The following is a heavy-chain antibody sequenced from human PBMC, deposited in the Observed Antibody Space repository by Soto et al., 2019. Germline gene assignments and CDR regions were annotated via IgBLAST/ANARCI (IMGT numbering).Heavy chain of an antibody. CDR3: ARGPLRNWFDP. Sequence: ASVNVSFKASGYTFTGYYMHWVRQAPGQGLEWMGWINPNSGGTNYAQKFQGRVAMTRDTSISKAYMELSRLRSEDTAVYYCARGPLRNWFDPWGHGTLVTVSS. J-gene: IGHJ5*02. V-gene: IGHV1-2*02. CDR2: INPNSGGT. CDR1: GYTFTGYY. D-gene: IGHD5-12*01.